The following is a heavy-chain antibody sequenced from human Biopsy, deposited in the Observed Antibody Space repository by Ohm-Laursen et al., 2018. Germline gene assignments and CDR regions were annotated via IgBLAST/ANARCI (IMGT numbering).Heavy chain of an antibody. Sequence: ASVKVSCKVSGYTFAGYYLHWVRQAPGHGLEWMGWINPNSGNANYAQSFQGRLIVTRDTSISTAYMELTSLTFDDTAIYYCARVPAYPSIDGYYGLDLWGQGTTVIVSS. CDR1: GYTFAGYY. CDR2: INPNSGNA. V-gene: IGHV1-2*02. D-gene: IGHD3-9*01. J-gene: IGHJ6*02. CDR3: ARVPAYPSIDGYYGLDL.